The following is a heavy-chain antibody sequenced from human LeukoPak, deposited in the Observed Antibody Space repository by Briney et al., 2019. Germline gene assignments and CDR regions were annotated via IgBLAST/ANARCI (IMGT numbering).Heavy chain of an antibody. CDR1: GYTFTIYD. CDR2: MNPKSGNT. Sequence: ASVTVSFTSSGYTFTIYDINWVRQATGQGLEWMGWMNPKSGNTGYAQKVQGRVTITRNTSISTAYMELSSLRSEDTAVYYCARDPGYYYDSSGSIWFDPWGQGTLVTVSS. J-gene: IGHJ5*02. D-gene: IGHD3-22*01. CDR3: ARDPGYYYDSSGSIWFDP. V-gene: IGHV1-8*03.